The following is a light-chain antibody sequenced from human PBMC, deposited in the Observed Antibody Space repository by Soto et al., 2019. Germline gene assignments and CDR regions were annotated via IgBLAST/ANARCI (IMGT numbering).Light chain of an antibody. CDR2: EVS. J-gene: IGLJ2*01. Sequence: QSVLTQPPSASGSPGQSFTISCTGTSSDVGGYNYVSWYQQHPGKAPKLMIYEVSKRPSGVPDRFSGSKSGNTASLTVSGLQAEDEDDYYCSSYAGSNNLVFGGGTKLTVL. V-gene: IGLV2-8*01. CDR3: SSYAGSNNLV. CDR1: SSDVGGYNY.